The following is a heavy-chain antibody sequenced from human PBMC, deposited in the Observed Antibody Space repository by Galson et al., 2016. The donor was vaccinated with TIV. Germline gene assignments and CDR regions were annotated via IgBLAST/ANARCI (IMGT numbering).Heavy chain of an antibody. CDR3: ARVPHVDPAMGEGDY. D-gene: IGHD5-18*01. Sequence: SVKVSCKASGGTFNNYAISWVRQAPGQGLEWVGRIIPILGITNYAQKFQGRVTITADRSTNTGYMELRSLRFDDTAVFYCARVPHVDPAMGEGDYWGHGTLVTVSS. V-gene: IGHV1-69*04. J-gene: IGHJ4*01. CDR1: GGTFNNYA. CDR2: IIPILGIT.